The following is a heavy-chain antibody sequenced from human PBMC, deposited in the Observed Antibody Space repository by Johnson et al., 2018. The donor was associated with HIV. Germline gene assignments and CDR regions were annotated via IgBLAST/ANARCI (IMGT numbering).Heavy chain of an antibody. D-gene: IGHD3-10*01. CDR1: GFTFRNFV. CDR2: ISYAGANQ. J-gene: IGHJ3*02. V-gene: IGHV3-30*07. Sequence: QVQLVESGGGVVQPGGSLRLSCAASGFTFRNFVMHWVRQAPGKGLEWLTSISYAGANQYYADSVKGRFSNSRDNAKSSVYLQMNSLRAEDTAVYYCARRGLANAFDIWGHGTMVTVSS. CDR3: ARRGLANAFDI.